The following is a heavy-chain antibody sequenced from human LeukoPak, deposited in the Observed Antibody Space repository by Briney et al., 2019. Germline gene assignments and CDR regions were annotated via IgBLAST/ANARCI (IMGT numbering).Heavy chain of an antibody. V-gene: IGHV4-4*07. Sequence: SETLSLTCTVSGGSISSYSWSWIRQPAGKGLEWIGRIYTSGSTDYNPSLRSRVTMSVDTSKNQLHLKVSSVTAADTAVYYCARGRGRFGELPRYWGQGTLVTVSS. CDR3: ARGRGRFGELPRY. CDR1: GGSISSYS. CDR2: IYTSGST. D-gene: IGHD3-10*01. J-gene: IGHJ4*02.